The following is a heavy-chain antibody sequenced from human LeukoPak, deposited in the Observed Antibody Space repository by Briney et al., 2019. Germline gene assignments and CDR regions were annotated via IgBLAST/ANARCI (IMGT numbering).Heavy chain of an antibody. CDR3: ARAKGITMVQGVTYTKLNWFDP. CDR1: GFTVSTTY. V-gene: IGHV3-7*01. Sequence: KAGGSLRLSCAASGFTVSTTYMSWVRQAPGKGLEWVANIKQDGSEKYYVDSVKGRFTISRDNAKNSLYLQMNSLRAEDTAVYYCARAKGITMVQGVTYTKLNWFDPWGQGTLVTVSS. J-gene: IGHJ5*02. CDR2: IKQDGSEK. D-gene: IGHD3-10*01.